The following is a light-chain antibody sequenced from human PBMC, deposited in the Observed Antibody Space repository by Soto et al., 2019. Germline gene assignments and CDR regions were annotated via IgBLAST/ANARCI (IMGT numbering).Light chain of an antibody. CDR3: CSYAGSYTYV. CDR1: SSDVGGHNY. J-gene: IGLJ1*01. Sequence: ALTQPRSVSGSPGQSVTISCTGTSSDVGGHNYVSWYQQYPGKAPRLLLSSVSKRPSGVPDRFSGSKSGNTASLTISGLQAEDEADYYCCSYAGSYTYVFGTGTKVTVL. CDR2: SVS. V-gene: IGLV2-11*01.